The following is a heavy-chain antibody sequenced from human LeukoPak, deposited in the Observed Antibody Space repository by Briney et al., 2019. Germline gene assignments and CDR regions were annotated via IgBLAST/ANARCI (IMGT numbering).Heavy chain of an antibody. CDR1: GGSISNSSYY. CDR3: ARGVTMIVVVIHDWYFDL. Sequence: KPSETLSLTCTVSGGSISNSSYYWGWIRQPPGKGLEWIGSIYYTRSTYYNPSLKSRVTISVDTSKNQFSLKLTSVTAADTAVYYCARGVTMIVVVIHDWYFDLWGRGTLVTVSS. CDR2: IYYTRST. D-gene: IGHD3-22*01. J-gene: IGHJ2*01. V-gene: IGHV4-39*01.